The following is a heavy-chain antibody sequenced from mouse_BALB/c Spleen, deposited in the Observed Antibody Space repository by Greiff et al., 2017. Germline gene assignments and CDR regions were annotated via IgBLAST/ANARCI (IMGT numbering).Heavy chain of an antibody. CDR2: ISSGSSTI. CDR1: GFTFSSFG. CDR3: ARRGVVATYYYAMDY. Sequence: EVKLVESGGGLVQPGGSRKLSCAASGFTFSSFGMHWVRQAPEKGLEWVAYISSGSSTIYYADTVKGRFTISRDNPKNTLFLQMTSLRSEDTAMYYCARRGVVATYYYAMDYWGQGTSVTVSS. D-gene: IGHD1-1*01. V-gene: IGHV5-17*02. J-gene: IGHJ4*01.